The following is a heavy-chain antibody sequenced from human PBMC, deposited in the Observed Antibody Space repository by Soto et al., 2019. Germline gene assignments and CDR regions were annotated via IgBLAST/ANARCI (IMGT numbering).Heavy chain of an antibody. Sequence: QVQLQQWGAGLLKPSETLSLTCAVYGGSFSGYYWTWIRQSPEKGLEWIGEVNHSGTTYYNPSLKTRVTISVHTPKNQFSLKMSSVTAADTAVYYCAKDQDEWEVLVSFHNWGQGTLVTVSS. CDR3: AKDQDEWEVLVSFHN. J-gene: IGHJ4*02. D-gene: IGHD1-26*01. V-gene: IGHV4-34*01. CDR1: GGSFSGYY. CDR2: VNHSGTT.